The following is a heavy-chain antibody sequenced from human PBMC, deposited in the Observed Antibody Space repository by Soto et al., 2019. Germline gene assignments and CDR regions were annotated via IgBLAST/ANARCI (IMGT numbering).Heavy chain of an antibody. D-gene: IGHD3-3*01. J-gene: IGHJ6*02. V-gene: IGHV3-48*02. CDR2: ISSSSSTI. CDR1: GFTFSSYS. Sequence: GSLRLSCAASGFTFSSYSMNWVRQAPGKGLEWVSYISSSSSTIYYADSVKGRFTISRDNAKNSLYLQMNSLRDEDTAVYYCAREQGLESLRFLEWLTEGGMDVWGQGT. CDR3: AREQGLESLRFLEWLTEGGMDV.